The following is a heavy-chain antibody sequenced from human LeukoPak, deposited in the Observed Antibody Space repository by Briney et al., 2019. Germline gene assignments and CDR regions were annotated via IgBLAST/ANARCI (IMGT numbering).Heavy chain of an antibody. D-gene: IGHD6-19*01. Sequence: PGGSLRLSCEASGFTFSSYAMHWVRQAPGKGLEWVAVISYDGSNKYYADPVKGRFTISRDNSKNTLYLQMNSLRAEDTAVYYCARLNHIGGGWHYYFDYWGQGTLVTVSS. V-gene: IGHV3-30-3*01. J-gene: IGHJ4*02. CDR3: ARLNHIGGGWHYYFDY. CDR2: ISYDGSNK. CDR1: GFTFSSYA.